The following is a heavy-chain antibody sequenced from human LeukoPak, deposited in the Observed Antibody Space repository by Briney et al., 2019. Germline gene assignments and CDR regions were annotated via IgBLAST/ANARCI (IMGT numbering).Heavy chain of an antibody. CDR3: ARHGGSYYYDSGSRYFDY. CDR1: GYSFTNYW. CDR2: IYPGDSDT. Sequence: NRGESLKISCKGSGYSFTNYWIGWVRQMPGKGLEWMGIIYPGDSDTRYSPSFQGQVTFSADKSISAAYLQWSSLKASDTAMYYCARHGGSYYYDSGSRYFDYWGQGTLVTVPS. J-gene: IGHJ4*02. D-gene: IGHD3-10*01. V-gene: IGHV5-51*01.